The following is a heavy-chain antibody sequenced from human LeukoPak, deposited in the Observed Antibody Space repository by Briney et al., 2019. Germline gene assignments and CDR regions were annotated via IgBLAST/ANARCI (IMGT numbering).Heavy chain of an antibody. V-gene: IGHV3-30*02. J-gene: IGHJ4*02. CDR2: IRYDGSNK. CDR1: GFTFSSYG. D-gene: IGHD3-10*01. CDR3: ATAHLWFGELNGSGTYFDY. Sequence: GGSLRLSFAASGFTFSSYGMHWVRQAPGKGLEWVAFIRYDGSNKYYADSVKGRFTISRDNSKNTLYLQMNSLRAEDTAVYYCATAHLWFGELNGSGTYFDYWGQGTLVTVSS.